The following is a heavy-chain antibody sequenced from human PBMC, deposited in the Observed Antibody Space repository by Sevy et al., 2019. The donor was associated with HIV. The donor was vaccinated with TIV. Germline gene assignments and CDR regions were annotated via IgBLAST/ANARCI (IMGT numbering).Heavy chain of an antibody. CDR1: GFTFSSYA. J-gene: IGHJ4*02. D-gene: IGHD3-22*01. CDR2: ISGSGGST. Sequence: GGSLRLSCAASGFTFSSYAMSWVRQAPGKGLEWVSAISGSGGSTYYADSVKGRFTISRDNSKNTLYLQMNSLRAEDTGVYYCAKGDYYDSSGYYLHYWGQGTLVTVSS. CDR3: AKGDYYDSSGYYLHY. V-gene: IGHV3-23*01.